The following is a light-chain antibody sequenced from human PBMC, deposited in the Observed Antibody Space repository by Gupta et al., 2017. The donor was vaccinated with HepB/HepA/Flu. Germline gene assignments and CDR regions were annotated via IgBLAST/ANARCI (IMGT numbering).Light chain of an antibody. CDR3: QQYDCSPST. J-gene: IGKJ1*01. CDR1: QGISSY. CDR2: ATS. V-gene: IGKV1-8*01. Sequence: AIRMTHSPSSFSASTGDRVTITCRSSQGISSYLAWYQQKPGKAPKLLIYATSTLKSGVPSRFSGSGSGTDFTLTISCLQSEDFATYYCQQYDCSPSTFGQGTKVEVK.